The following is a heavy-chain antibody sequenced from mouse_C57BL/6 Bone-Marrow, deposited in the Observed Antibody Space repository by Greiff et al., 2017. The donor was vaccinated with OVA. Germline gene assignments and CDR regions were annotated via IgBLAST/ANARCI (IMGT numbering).Heavy chain of an antibody. D-gene: IGHD1-1*01. J-gene: IGHJ1*03. CDR1: GYTFTDYY. CDR2: INPYNGGT. Sequence: EVKLMESGPVLVKPGASVKMSCKASGYTFTDYYMNWVKQSHGKSLEWIGVINPYNGGTSYNQKFKGKATLTVDKSSSTAYMELNSLTSEDSAVYYCAEGDYGSSSHWYFDVWGTGTTVTVSS. V-gene: IGHV1-19*01. CDR3: AEGDYGSSSHWYFDV.